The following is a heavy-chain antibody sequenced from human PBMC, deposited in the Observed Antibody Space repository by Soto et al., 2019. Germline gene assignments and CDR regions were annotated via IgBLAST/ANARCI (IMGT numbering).Heavy chain of an antibody. V-gene: IGHV1-18*01. CDR2: ISAYNGNT. D-gene: IGHD2-8*01. CDR3: ARVVLSDTYYYYGMDV. J-gene: IGHJ6*02. Sequence: ASVKVSCKASGYTFTNYGITWVRQAPGQGLEWMGWISAYNGNTHYTQRLQGRVTMTTDTSTSTAYMELSSLRSEDTAVYYCARVVLSDTYYYYGMDVWGQGTTVTVSS. CDR1: GYTFTNYG.